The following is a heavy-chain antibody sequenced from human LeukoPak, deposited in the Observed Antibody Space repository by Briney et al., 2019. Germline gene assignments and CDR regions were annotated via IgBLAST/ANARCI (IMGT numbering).Heavy chain of an antibody. V-gene: IGHV3-21*06. Sequence: PGGSLRLSCAASGFSFSSYSFNWVRQAPGKGLEWVSSINTVRSYIYYADSLKGRFTISRDNAKNSVYLQMDSLRAEDSAVYYCARLRRNTDSSGFFYYYDYWGQGTLVTVSS. J-gene: IGHJ4*02. CDR1: GFSFSSYS. CDR2: INTVRSYI. D-gene: IGHD3-22*01. CDR3: ARLRRNTDSSGFFYYYDY.